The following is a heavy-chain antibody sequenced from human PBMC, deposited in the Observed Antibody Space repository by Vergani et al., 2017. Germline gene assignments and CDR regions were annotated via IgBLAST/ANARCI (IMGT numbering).Heavy chain of an antibody. CDR2: IVVGSGNT. CDR3: AAPSGIAAAGRGLVAFDI. CDR1: GFTFTSSA. D-gene: IGHD6-13*01. V-gene: IGHV1-58*02. Sequence: QMQLVQSGPEVKKPGTSVKVSCKASGFTFTSSAMQWVRQARGQRLEWIGWIVVGSGNTNYAQKFQERVTITRDMSTSTAYMELSSLRSEDTAAYYCAAPSGIAAAGRGLVAFDIWGQGTMVTVSS. J-gene: IGHJ3*02.